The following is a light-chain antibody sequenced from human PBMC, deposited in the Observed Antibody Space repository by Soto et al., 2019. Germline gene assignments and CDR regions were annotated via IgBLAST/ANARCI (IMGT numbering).Light chain of an antibody. CDR2: DVS. V-gene: IGLV2-14*03. CDR3: GSYSTSTTSGV. Sequence: QSVLTQPASVSGSPGQSITISCTGTSSDVGGFNYVSWYQQHPGKAPKVIISDVSNRPSGVSNRFSGSKSGNTASLTISGLQAEDEADYYCGSYSTSTTSGVFGGGTKVTVL. J-gene: IGLJ3*02. CDR1: SSDVGGFNY.